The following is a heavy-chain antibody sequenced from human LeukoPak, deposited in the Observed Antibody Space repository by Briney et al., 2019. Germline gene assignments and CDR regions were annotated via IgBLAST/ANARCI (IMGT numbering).Heavy chain of an antibody. J-gene: IGHJ6*03. D-gene: IGHD2-15*01. CDR3: VKSGGYYYMDA. CDR2: ISWNSDII. CDR1: GFIFHDFA. Sequence: GRSLRLSCAASGFIFHDFAMQWVRQVPGKGLEWVSTISWNSDIILYADSVKGRFTISRDNDRDALYLEMTSLRPDDTALYYCVKSGGYYYMDAWGKGTTVIVSS. V-gene: IGHV3-9*01.